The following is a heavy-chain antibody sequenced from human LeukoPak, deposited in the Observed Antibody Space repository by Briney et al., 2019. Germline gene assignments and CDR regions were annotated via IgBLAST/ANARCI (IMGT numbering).Heavy chain of an antibody. CDR1: GFTFSNYE. CDR3: ARGNTRFLEWLSIDY. V-gene: IGHV3-48*03. D-gene: IGHD3-3*01. J-gene: IGHJ4*02. CDR2: ISSSNSSI. Sequence: GGSLRLSCAASGFTFSNYEMNWVRQTPGKGLEWVSYISSSNSSIYYADSVKGRFTISRDNAKSSLYLQMNSLRAEDTAVYYCARGNTRFLEWLSIDYWGQGTLVTVSS.